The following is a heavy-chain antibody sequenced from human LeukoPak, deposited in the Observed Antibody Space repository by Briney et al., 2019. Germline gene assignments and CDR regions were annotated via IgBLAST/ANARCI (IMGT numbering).Heavy chain of an antibody. D-gene: IGHD2-15*01. V-gene: IGHV4-38-2*02. Sequence: SETLSLTCTVSRYSISSGFYWGWIRQPPGKGLEWIGSIYSTGSTFYNPSLKSRVTISVDRSKNQFSLKLNSVTAADTALYYCARAGDLIVVAMGAFDVWGQGTMVTVSS. CDR2: IYSTGST. CDR3: ARAGDLIVVAMGAFDV. CDR1: RYSISSGFY. J-gene: IGHJ3*01.